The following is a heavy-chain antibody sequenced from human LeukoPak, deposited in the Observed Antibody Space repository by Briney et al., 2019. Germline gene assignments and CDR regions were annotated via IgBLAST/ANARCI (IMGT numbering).Heavy chain of an antibody. CDR1: GGTFSSYA. V-gene: IGHV1-69*13. CDR3: ARVYSPYYYYMDV. CDR2: IIPIFGTA. Sequence: ASVKVSCRASGGTFSSYAISWVRQAPGQGLEWMGGIIPIFGTANYAQKFQGRVTITADESTSTVYMELSSLRSEDTAIYYCARVYSPYYYYMDVWGKGTTVTISS. D-gene: IGHD2-8*01. J-gene: IGHJ6*03.